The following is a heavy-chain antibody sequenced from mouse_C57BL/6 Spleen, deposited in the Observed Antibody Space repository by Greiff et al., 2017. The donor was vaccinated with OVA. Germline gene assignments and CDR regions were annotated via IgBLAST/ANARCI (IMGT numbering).Heavy chain of an antibody. Sequence: QVQLQQPGAELVKPGASVKLSCEASGYTFTSYWMHWVKQRPGQGLEWIGMIHPNSGSTNYNEKFKSKATLTVDKSSSTAYMQLSSLTSEDSAVYYCARCDSHWYFDVWGTGTTVTVSS. CDR2: IHPNSGST. J-gene: IGHJ1*03. V-gene: IGHV1-64*01. CDR3: ARCDSHWYFDV. D-gene: IGHD2-4*01. CDR1: GYTFTSYW.